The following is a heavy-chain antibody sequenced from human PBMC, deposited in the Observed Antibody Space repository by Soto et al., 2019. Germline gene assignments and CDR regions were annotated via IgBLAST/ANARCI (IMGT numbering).Heavy chain of an antibody. Sequence: QVQLQESGPGLVKPSETLSLTCTVSGGSISSYYWSWVRQPPGKGLELIGYSYYTGTTNYNPSLKSRVTISVETAMIQFSLKLSSVTTADTAMYYCTKLPWADYGGIFDPWGQGTLVTVSS. D-gene: IGHD4-17*01. V-gene: IGHV4-59*01. CDR1: GGSISSYY. J-gene: IGHJ5*02. CDR2: SYYTGTT. CDR3: TKLPWADYGGIFDP.